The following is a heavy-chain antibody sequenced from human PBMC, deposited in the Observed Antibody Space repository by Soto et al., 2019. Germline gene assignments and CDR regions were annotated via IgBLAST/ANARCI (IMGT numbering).Heavy chain of an antibody. CDR3: ARERLYYDILTGYPYGMDV. V-gene: IGHV4-31*03. CDR2: IYYSGST. CDR1: GGSISSGGYY. D-gene: IGHD3-9*01. Sequence: QVQLQESGPGLVKPSQTLSLTCTVSGGSISSGGYYWSWIRQHPGKGLEWIGYIYYSGSTYYNPALTSRVTRSVDTSKNQLSRMLSSVTAADTAVYYCARERLYYDILTGYPYGMDVWGQGTTVTVSS. J-gene: IGHJ6*02.